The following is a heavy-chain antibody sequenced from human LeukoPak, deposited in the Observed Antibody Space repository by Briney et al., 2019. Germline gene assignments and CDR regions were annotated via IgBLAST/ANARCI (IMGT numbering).Heavy chain of an antibody. CDR1: GGSISSYY. Sequence: SETLSLTCTVSGGSISSYYWSWIRQPPGKGLGWIGYIYYSGSTNYNPSLKSRVTISVDTSKNQFSLKLSSVTAADTAVYYCARGFGYSSSWYGYWGQGTLVTVSS. V-gene: IGHV4-59*01. D-gene: IGHD6-13*01. CDR2: IYYSGST. J-gene: IGHJ4*02. CDR3: ARGFGYSSSWYGY.